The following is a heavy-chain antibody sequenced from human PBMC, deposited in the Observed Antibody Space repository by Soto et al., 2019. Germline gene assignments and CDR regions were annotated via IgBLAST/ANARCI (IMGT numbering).Heavy chain of an antibody. Sequence: GASVKVSCKASGGTFSSYAISWVRQAPGQGLEWMGGIIPIFGTTNYAQKFQGRVTITADESTSTAYMELSSLRSEDTAVYYCARARLTGTTRIPLLGWFDTWGQGTLVTVSS. V-gene: IGHV1-69*13. D-gene: IGHD1-7*01. CDR2: IIPIFGTT. J-gene: IGHJ5*02. CDR3: ARARLTGTTRIPLLGWFDT. CDR1: GGTFSSYA.